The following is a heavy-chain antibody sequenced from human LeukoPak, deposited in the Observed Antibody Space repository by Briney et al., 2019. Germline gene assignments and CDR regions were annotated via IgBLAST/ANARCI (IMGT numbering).Heavy chain of an antibody. CDR1: RFTFSSSA. CDR3: AKGGPQFFDY. J-gene: IGHJ4*02. CDR2: ISGSGGST. D-gene: IGHD5-24*01. V-gene: IGHV3-23*01. Sequence: GGSLRLSCAASRFTFSSSAMSWVRQAPGKGLEWVSTISGSGGSTYSTDSVKGRFPISRDNSKSTLYLQMNSLRVEDTAIYYCAKGGPQFFDYWGQGTLVTVSS.